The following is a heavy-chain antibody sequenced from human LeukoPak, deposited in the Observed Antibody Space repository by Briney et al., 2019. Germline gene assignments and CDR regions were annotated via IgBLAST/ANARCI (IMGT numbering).Heavy chain of an antibody. CDR2: IIPIFGTA. J-gene: IGHJ3*02. V-gene: IGHV1-69*06. CDR3: ARDGYCSGGSCRRFQDVDI. Sequence: ASVKVSCKASGGTFSSYAISWVRRSPGQGLEWMGGIIPIFGTANYAQKFQGRVTITADKSTSTAYMELSSLRSEDTAVYYCARDGYCSGGSCRRFQDVDIWGQGTMVTVSS. CDR1: GGTFSSYA. D-gene: IGHD2-15*01.